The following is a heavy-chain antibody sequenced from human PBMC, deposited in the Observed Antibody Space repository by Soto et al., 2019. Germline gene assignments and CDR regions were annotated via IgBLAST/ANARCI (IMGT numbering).Heavy chain of an antibody. V-gene: IGHV4-59*08. CDR3: ARQSPPFFYGSVPWYV. Sequence: QVQLQESGPGLVRPSETLSLTCTVSSGSISNSYWSWIRQSPGKGLEWIGYIYSSGSTNYNPSLKSLVTISVDTSKNQFSRQLSSLIAADTAVYYSARQSPPFFYGSVPWYVWGQGTKVTVSS. J-gene: IGHJ6*02. CDR2: IYSSGST. D-gene: IGHD3-10*01. CDR1: SGSISNSY.